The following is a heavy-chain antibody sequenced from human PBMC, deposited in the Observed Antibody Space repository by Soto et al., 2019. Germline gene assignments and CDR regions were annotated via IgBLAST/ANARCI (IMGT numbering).Heavy chain of an antibody. Sequence: GGTNYAQKFQGRVTMTRDTSISTAYMELSRLRSDDTAVYYCARDHIVVVPAAKTYYYYGMDVWGQGTTVTVSS. V-gene: IGHV1-2*02. D-gene: IGHD2-2*01. CDR3: ARDHIVVVPAAKTYYYYGMDV. J-gene: IGHJ6*02. CDR2: GGT.